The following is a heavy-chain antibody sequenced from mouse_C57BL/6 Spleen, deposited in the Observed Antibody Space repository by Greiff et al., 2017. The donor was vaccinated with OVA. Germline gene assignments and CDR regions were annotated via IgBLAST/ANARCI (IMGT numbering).Heavy chain of an antibody. V-gene: IGHV1-80*01. CDR1: GYAFSSYW. Sequence: QVQLQQSGAELVKPGASVKISCKASGYAFSSYWMNWVKQRPGKGLEWIGQIYPGDGATNYNGKLKGKATLTADKSSSTAYMQLSSLTSEDSAVYFCARKAEGAMDYWGQGTSVTVSS. CDR3: ARKAEGAMDY. CDR2: IYPGDGAT. J-gene: IGHJ4*01.